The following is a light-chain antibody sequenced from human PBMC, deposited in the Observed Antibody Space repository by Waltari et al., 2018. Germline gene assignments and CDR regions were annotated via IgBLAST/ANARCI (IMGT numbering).Light chain of an antibody. CDR1: STNIGAGFN. CDR3: QCYDSSLSGSVI. J-gene: IGLJ2*01. Sequence: QSVLTQPPSVSGAPGQRVTISCTGSSTNIGAGFNVHWYQQLPGTAPKLLLYGTIRRPSGVPDRFSCSTSGTSASLASTGLQAEDEADYYCQCYDSSLSGSVIFGGGTKLTVL. CDR2: GTI. V-gene: IGLV1-40*01.